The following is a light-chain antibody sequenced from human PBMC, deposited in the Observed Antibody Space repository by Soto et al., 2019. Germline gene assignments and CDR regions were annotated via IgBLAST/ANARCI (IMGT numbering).Light chain of an antibody. CDR3: QQHNNWPPWT. J-gene: IGKJ1*01. CDR1: QSVSNN. CDR2: DAS. Sequence: ILMTQSPATLSVSPGERATLSCRASQSVSNNLAWYQQKPGQAPRLLIYDASTRPTAIPARFSGSGSGREFTLTTSGLQSEDFSVYYCQQHNNWPPWTFGQGTKVEIK. V-gene: IGKV3-15*01.